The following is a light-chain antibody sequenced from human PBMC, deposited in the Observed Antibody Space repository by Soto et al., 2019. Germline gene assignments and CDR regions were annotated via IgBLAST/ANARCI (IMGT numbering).Light chain of an antibody. V-gene: IGLV2-8*01. CDR3: TSYAGGNNV. Sequence: QSALTQPPSASGSPGQSVTISCTGTSSDVGGYNYVSWYQQHPGKVPKLMVYEVNKRPSGVPDRFSGSKSGNTASLTVSGLQAEDEADYYFTSYAGGNNVFGTGTQLTVL. CDR2: EVN. J-gene: IGLJ1*01. CDR1: SSDVGGYNY.